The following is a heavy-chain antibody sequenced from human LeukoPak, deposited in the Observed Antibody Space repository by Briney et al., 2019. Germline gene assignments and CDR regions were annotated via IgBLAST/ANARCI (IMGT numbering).Heavy chain of an antibody. CDR3: ARPTLDYYDSKGWFDP. Sequence: SETLSLTCTVSGGSISSYYRSWIRQPAGKGLEWIGRIYTSGSTNYNPSLKSRVTMSVDTSKNQFSLKLSSVTAADTAVYYCARPTLDYYDSKGWFDPWGQGTLVTVSS. D-gene: IGHD3-22*01. CDR2: IYTSGST. J-gene: IGHJ5*02. CDR1: GGSISSYY. V-gene: IGHV4-4*07.